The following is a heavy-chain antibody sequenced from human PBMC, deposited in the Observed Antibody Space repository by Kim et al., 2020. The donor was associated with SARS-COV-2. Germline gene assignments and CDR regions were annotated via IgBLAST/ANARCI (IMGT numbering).Heavy chain of an antibody. D-gene: IGHD3-10*01. J-gene: IGHJ2*01. CDR1: GFTFSSYA. Sequence: GGSLRLSCAASGFTFSSYAMHWVRQAPGKGLEWVAVISYDGSNKYYADSVKGRFTISRDNSKNTLYLQMNSLRAEDTAVYYCARDSLSFGELPSWYFDLWGRGTLVTVSS. CDR3: ARDSLSFGELPSWYFDL. V-gene: IGHV3-30*04. CDR2: ISYDGSNK.